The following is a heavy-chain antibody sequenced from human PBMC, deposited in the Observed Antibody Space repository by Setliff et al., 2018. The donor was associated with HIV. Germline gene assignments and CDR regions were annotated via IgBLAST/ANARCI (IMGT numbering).Heavy chain of an antibody. CDR1: GGSLNRHY. CDR2: IYYSGGT. J-gene: IGHJ6*03. CDR3: ARLEYYYYMDV. Sequence: SETLSLTCSVSGGSLNRHYWSWIRQAPGKGLEWLGYIYYSGGTNYNSHPSLKSRVTILVDTTTNQFALKLSSVTAADTAVYYCARLEYYYYMDVWGKGTTVTVSS. V-gene: IGHV4-59*08. D-gene: IGHD3-3*01.